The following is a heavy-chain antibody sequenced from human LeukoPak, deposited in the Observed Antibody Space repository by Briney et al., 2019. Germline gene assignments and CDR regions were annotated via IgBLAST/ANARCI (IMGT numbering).Heavy chain of an antibody. V-gene: IGHV4-4*07. J-gene: IGHJ4*02. CDR2: IYSTGST. CDR3: ARDQTYSGSGIYTYFDY. D-gene: IGHD3-10*01. Sequence: SETLSLTCTVSGGSISSFYWSWIRQPAGKGLEWIGRIYSTGSTNYNPSLKSRVTMSVDTSKNQFSLRLSSVTAADTAVYYCARDQTYSGSGIYTYFDYWGQGILVTVSS. CDR1: GGSISSFY.